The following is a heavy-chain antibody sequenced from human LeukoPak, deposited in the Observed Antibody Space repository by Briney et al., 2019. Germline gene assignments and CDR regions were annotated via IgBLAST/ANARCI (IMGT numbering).Heavy chain of an antibody. CDR1: GYTFTSYG. V-gene: IGHV1-18*01. CDR3: AGPIAAAGKFDY. Sequence: GASVKLSCTASGYTFTSYGISWVRQAPGQGLEWMGWISAYNGNTNYAQKLQGRVTMTTDTSTSTAYMELRSLRSDDTAVYYCAGPIAAAGKFDYWGQGTLVTVSS. J-gene: IGHJ4*02. D-gene: IGHD6-13*01. CDR2: ISAYNGNT.